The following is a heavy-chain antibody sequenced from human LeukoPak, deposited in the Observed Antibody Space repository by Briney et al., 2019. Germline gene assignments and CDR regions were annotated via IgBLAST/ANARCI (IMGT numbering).Heavy chain of an antibody. CDR1: GGTFSSYA. CDR3: ARAPGFDFWSGYILSMDV. D-gene: IGHD3-3*01. Sequence: ASVKVSCKASGGTFSSYAISWVRQAPGQGLEWMGRIIPILGIANYAQKFQGRVTITADKSTSTAYMELSSLRSEDTAVYYCARAPGFDFWSGYILSMDVWGQGTTVTVSS. J-gene: IGHJ6*02. CDR2: IIPILGIA. V-gene: IGHV1-69*04.